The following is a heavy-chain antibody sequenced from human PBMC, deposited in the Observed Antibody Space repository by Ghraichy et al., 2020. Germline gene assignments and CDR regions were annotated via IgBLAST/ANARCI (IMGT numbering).Heavy chain of an antibody. CDR3: AKNGDSYDVLTGFDYYYGMDV. CDR1: GFTFSTYA. Sequence: GGSLRLSCAASGFTFSTYAMTWVRQAPGKGLEWVSTIRGDGDTTYYADSVKGRFTISRDNSKNTLYLQLKSLRAEDTAVYYCAKNGDSYDVLTGFDYYYGMDVWGQGTTVTASS. J-gene: IGHJ6*02. D-gene: IGHD3-9*01. V-gene: IGHV3-23*01. CDR2: IRGDGDTT.